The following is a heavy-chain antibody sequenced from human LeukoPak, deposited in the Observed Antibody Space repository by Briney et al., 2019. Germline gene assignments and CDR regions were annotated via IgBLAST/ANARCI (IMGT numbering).Heavy chain of an antibody. D-gene: IGHD5-18*01. CDR3: ASSKLGYSYGPGSNWFDP. V-gene: IGHV1-69*06. J-gene: IGHJ5*02. CDR1: GGTFSSYA. Sequence: SVKVSCKASGGTFSSYAISWVRQAPGQGLEWMGGIIPIFGTANYAQKFQGRVTITADKSTSTAYMELSSLRSEDTAEYYCASSKLGYSYGPGSNWFDPWGQGTLVTVSS. CDR2: IIPIFGTA.